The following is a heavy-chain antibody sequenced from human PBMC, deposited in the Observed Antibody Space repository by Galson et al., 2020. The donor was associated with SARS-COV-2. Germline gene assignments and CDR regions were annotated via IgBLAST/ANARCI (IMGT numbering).Heavy chain of an antibody. V-gene: IGHV4-59*01. J-gene: IGHJ4*02. Sequence: SQTLSLTCTVSGGSISDYYCSWIRQSPGKAPEWIAYVYRSGSTNYNPSLKRRVSISVDTSKNQFSLILTTVTASDTAVYYCAAAVGGPAFIDYFDTWGRGTLVAVSS. CDR2: VYRSGST. CDR3: AAAVGGPAFIDYFDT. D-gene: IGHD3-22*01. CDR1: GGSISDYY.